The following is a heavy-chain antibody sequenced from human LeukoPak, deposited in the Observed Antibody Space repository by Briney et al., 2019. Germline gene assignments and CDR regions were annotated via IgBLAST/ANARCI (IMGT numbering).Heavy chain of an antibody. V-gene: IGHV3-23*01. CDR3: AKYDGDYN. CDR2: ISGSGGST. Sequence: GSRRLACATSGFTLTSDAMSWVRHAPGRGLEWVSAISGSGGSTYYADSVKGRFTISRDNSKNTLYLQTNSLRAEDTAVYYCAKYDGDYNWGQGTLVTVSS. D-gene: IGHD4-17*01. J-gene: IGHJ4*02. CDR1: GFTLTSDA.